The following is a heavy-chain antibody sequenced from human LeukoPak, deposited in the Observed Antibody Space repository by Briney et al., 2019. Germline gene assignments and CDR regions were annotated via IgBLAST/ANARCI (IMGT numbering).Heavy chain of an antibody. CDR2: INHSGST. CDR3: ARLVLSHSSSWSYYFDY. J-gene: IGHJ4*02. Sequence: KPSETLSLTCAVYGGSFSGYYWSWIRQPPGKGLEWIGEINHSGSTNYNPSLKSRVTISVDTSKNQFSLKLSSVTAADTAVYYCARLVLSHSSSWSYYFDYWGQGTLVTVSS. V-gene: IGHV4-34*01. CDR1: GGSFSGYY. D-gene: IGHD6-13*01.